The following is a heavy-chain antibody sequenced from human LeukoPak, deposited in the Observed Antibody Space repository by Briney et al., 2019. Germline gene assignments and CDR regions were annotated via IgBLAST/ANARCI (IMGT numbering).Heavy chain of an antibody. Sequence: SVKVSCKASGGTFSSYAISWVRQAPGQGLEWMGRIIPILGIANYAQKFQGRVTMTTDTSTSTAYMELRSLRSDDTAVYYCARAFGSGWSIWFDPWGQGTLVTVSS. J-gene: IGHJ5*02. D-gene: IGHD6-19*01. CDR1: GGTFSSYA. V-gene: IGHV1-69*04. CDR2: IIPILGIA. CDR3: ARAFGSGWSIWFDP.